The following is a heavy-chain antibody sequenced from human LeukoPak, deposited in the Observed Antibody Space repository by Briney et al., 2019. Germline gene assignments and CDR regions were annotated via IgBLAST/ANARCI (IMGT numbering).Heavy chain of an antibody. J-gene: IGHJ4*02. CDR1: GGSFSGYY. CDR2: SSSSGSTI. V-gene: IGHV3-11*04. CDR3: ARGYSYGYGFDY. Sequence: LSLTCAVYGGSFSGYYWSWIRQAPGKGLEWVSCSSSSGSTIYYADSVKGRFTISRDNAKNSLYLQMNSLRAEDTAVYYCARGYSYGYGFDYWGQGTLVTVSS. D-gene: IGHD5-18*01.